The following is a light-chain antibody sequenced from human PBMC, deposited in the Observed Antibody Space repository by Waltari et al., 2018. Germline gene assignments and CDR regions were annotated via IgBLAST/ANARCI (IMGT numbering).Light chain of an antibody. J-gene: IGLJ1*01. CDR3: SSYTSSTTLLV. CDR2: DVS. Sequence: QSALTQPASVSGYPRQSITISCIGTSRDVGTYKYVYWYQRHPGKAPKLLIYDVSHRPSGVSNRFSGSKSGNTASLTISGLQAEDGADYYCSSYTSSTTLLVFGTGTKVTVL. V-gene: IGLV2-14*03. CDR1: SRDVGTYKY.